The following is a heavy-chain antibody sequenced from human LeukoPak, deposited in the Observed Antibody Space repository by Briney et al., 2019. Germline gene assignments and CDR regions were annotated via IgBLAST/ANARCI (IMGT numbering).Heavy chain of an antibody. J-gene: IGHJ4*02. D-gene: IGHD2-15*01. V-gene: IGHV3-23*01. CDR2: ISSSGGNT. CDR3: AKVRSAVVAAATNY. CDR1: GFTFSSYA. Sequence: GGSLRLSCAASGFTFSSYAMSWVRQAPGKGLEWVSGISSSGGNTYHADSVKGRFTISRDNSKNPLYLQMNSLRAEDTAIYYCAKVRSAVVAAATNYWGQGTLVTVSS.